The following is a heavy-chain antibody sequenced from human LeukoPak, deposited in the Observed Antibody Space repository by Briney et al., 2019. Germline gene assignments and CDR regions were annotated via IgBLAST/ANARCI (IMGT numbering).Heavy chain of an antibody. CDR3: ARDGRAGSLFAY. J-gene: IGHJ4*02. CDR2: IYYSGTT. CDR1: GGSISSGSYY. Sequence: SETLSLTCTVSGGSISSGSYYWSWIRQPPGKGLEWIAYIYYSGTTNYNPSPKSRVTISVDTSKNQFSLKLSSVTAADTAIYYCARDGRAGSLFAYWGQGTLVTVSS. V-gene: IGHV4-61*01. D-gene: IGHD6-19*01.